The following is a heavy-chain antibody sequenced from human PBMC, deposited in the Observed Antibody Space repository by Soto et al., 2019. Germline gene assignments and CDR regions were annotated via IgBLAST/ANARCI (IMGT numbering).Heavy chain of an antibody. CDR1: GFTFSNYA. Sequence: PGGSLRLSCAASGFTFSNYAMSWVRQAPGKGLEWVSAISGSGGSTYYADSVKGRFTISRDNSKNTLYLQMNSLRAEDTAVYYFLIPTGIEVTGPDYWGQGTLVTVS. V-gene: IGHV3-23*01. J-gene: IGHJ4*02. D-gene: IGHD6-19*01. CDR2: ISGSGGST. CDR3: LIPTGIEVTGPDY.